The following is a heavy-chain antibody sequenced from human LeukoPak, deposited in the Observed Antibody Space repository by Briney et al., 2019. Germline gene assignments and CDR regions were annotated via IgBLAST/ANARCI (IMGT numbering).Heavy chain of an antibody. CDR1: GGSISNSY. CDR3: ARRSYKTSAYYYDY. CDR2: IYYSGTT. Sequence: PSETLSLTCTVSGGSISNSYWSWIRRPPGKGLEWIGYIYYSGTTNYNPSLKSRVTISVDTSKNQFSLKLSSVTAADTAVYYCARRSYKTSAYYYDYWGQGTLVTVSS. J-gene: IGHJ4*02. V-gene: IGHV4-59*08. D-gene: IGHD3-22*01.